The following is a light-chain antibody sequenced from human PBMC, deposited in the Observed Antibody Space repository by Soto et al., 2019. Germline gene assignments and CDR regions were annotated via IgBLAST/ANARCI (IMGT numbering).Light chain of an antibody. V-gene: IGKV3-20*01. Sequence: IVLTQSPGTLSLSPGERATLSCRASQSVSSNYIAWYQQKLGQAPRLLIYGASSRATGNPDRFIRSGSGTDFPLTISRLEPEDFAVYFCQHYGRSPPFTFGQGTKVEIK. CDR2: GAS. CDR3: QHYGRSPPFT. CDR1: QSVSSNY. J-gene: IGKJ2*01.